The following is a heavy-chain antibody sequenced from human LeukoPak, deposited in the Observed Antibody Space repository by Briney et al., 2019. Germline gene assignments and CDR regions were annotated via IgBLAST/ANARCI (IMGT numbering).Heavy chain of an antibody. CDR1: GGSTSSSNW. Sequence: SETLSLTCAVSGGSTSSSNWWSWVRQPPGKGLEWIGEIYHSGSTNYNPSLKSRVTISVDKSRNQFSLKLSSVTAADTAVYYCARDRCSTSCYRPYSYYYGMDVWGQGTTVTVSS. CDR2: IYHSGST. V-gene: IGHV4-4*02. D-gene: IGHD2-2*01. CDR3: ARDRCSTSCYRPYSYYYGMDV. J-gene: IGHJ6*02.